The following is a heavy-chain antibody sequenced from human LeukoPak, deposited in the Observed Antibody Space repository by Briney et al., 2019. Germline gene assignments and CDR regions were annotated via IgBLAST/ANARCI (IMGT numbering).Heavy chain of an antibody. CDR1: GYTFTGYY. CDR3: ARVPHSSSWYYSFGGENWFDP. J-gene: IGHJ5*02. Sequence: ASVKVSCKASGYTFTGYYMHWVRQAPGQGLEWMGWINPNSGGTNYAQKFQGRVTMTRDTSISTAYMELSRLRSDDTAVYYCARVPHSSSWYYSFGGENWFDPWGQGTLVTVSS. V-gene: IGHV1-2*02. CDR2: INPNSGGT. D-gene: IGHD6-13*01.